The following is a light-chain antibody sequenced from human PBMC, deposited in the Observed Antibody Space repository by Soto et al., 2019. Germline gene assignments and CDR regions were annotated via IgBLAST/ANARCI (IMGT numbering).Light chain of an antibody. J-gene: IGKJ1*01. CDR2: YAS. V-gene: IGKV1-5*01. Sequence: DIQMTQSPSTLSASVGDRVTITCRASQSISWWLAWYQQRPGKAPKLLIYYASILESGVPSRFSGSGSGTEFTLTLSSLQPDDFATYYCQQYNSYWTFGQGTKVEIK. CDR1: QSISWW. CDR3: QQYNSYWT.